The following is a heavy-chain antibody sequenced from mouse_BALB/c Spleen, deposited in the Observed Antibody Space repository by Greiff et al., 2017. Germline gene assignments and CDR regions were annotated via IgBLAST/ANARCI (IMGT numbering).Heavy chain of an antibody. V-gene: IGHV7-3*02. D-gene: IGHD2-3*01. CDR3: ARDTHDGYYKGAMDY. CDR2: IRNKANGYTT. CDR1: GFTFTDYY. J-gene: IGHJ4*01. Sequence: EVQGVESGGGLVQPGGSLRLSCATSGFTFTDYYMSWVRQPPGKALEWLGFIRNKANGYTTEYSASVKGRFTISRDNSQSILYLQMNTLRAEDSATYYCARDTHDGYYKGAMDYWGQGTSVTVSS.